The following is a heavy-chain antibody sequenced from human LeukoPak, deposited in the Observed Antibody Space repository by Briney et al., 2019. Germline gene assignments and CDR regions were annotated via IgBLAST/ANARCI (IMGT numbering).Heavy chain of an antibody. Sequence: ASVKVSCKASGGTFSSYAISWVRQAPGQGLEWMGWISAYNGNTNCAQKLQGRVTMTTDTSTSTAYMELRSLRSDDTAVYYCARDLFFDRRGWGGGGGCFDYWGQGTLVTVSS. J-gene: IGHJ4*02. CDR2: ISAYNGNT. CDR1: GGTFSSYA. D-gene: IGHD3-16*01. V-gene: IGHV1-18*01. CDR3: ARDLFFDRRGWGGGGGCFDY.